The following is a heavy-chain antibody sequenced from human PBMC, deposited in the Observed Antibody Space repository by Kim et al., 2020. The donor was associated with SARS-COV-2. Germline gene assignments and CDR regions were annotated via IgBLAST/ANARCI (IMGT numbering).Heavy chain of an antibody. Sequence: GGSLRLSCAASGFTFSSYEMNWVRQAPGKGLEWVSYISSSGSTIYYADSVKGRFTISRDNAKNSLYLQMNSLRAEDTAVYYCAREVRTWGNIVATMSHWFDPWGQGTLVTVSS. CDR1: GFTFSSYE. J-gene: IGHJ5*02. V-gene: IGHV3-48*03. CDR3: AREVRTWGNIVATMSHWFDP. CDR2: ISSSGSTI. D-gene: IGHD5-12*01.